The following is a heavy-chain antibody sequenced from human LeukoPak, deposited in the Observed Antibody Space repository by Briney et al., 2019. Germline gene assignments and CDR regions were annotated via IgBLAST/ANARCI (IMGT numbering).Heavy chain of an antibody. Sequence: GGSLRLSCSASGFTFSNYAIHWVRQAPGKGLEYVSTISDNGGNTNYADSVKGRFTISRDNSKNTLYLQMSSLRPEDTAVYYCVNAAGSWYGYFDYWGQGTLVTVSS. J-gene: IGHJ4*02. CDR2: ISDNGGNT. CDR1: GFTFSNYA. CDR3: VNAAGSWYGYFDY. V-gene: IGHV3-64D*06. D-gene: IGHD6-13*01.